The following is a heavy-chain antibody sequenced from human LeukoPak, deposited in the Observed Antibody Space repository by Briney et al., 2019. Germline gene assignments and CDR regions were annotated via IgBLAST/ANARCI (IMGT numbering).Heavy chain of an antibody. CDR2: INHSGST. Sequence: SETLSLTCAVYGESFSGYYWSWIRQPPGKGLEWIGEINHSGSTNYNPSLKSRVTISVDTSKNQFSLKLSSVIAADTAVYYCASSYYDFWSGYYTLYFDYWGQGTLVTVSS. CDR1: GESFSGYY. J-gene: IGHJ4*02. V-gene: IGHV4-34*01. D-gene: IGHD3-3*01. CDR3: ASSYYDFWSGYYTLYFDY.